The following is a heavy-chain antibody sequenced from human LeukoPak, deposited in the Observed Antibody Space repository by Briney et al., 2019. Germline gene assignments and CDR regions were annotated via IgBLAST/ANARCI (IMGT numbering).Heavy chain of an antibody. V-gene: IGHV3-21*01. CDR3: ARGPLGDILTGYHIDY. Sequence: GGSLRLSCAASGFTFSSYSMNWVRQAPGKGLEWVSSISSSSSYIYYADSVKGRFTISRDNAKNSLYLQMNSLRAEDTAVYYWARGPLGDILTGYHIDYWGQGTLVTVSS. D-gene: IGHD3-9*01. J-gene: IGHJ4*02. CDR1: GFTFSSYS. CDR2: ISSSSSYI.